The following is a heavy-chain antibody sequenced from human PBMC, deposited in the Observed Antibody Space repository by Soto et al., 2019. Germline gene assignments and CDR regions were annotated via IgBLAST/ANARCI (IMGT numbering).Heavy chain of an antibody. D-gene: IGHD2-2*01. V-gene: IGHV1-18*01. J-gene: IGHJ5*02. Sequence: ASVKVSCKASGYSFITYGISWVRQAPGQGLEWMGWISTYNGNTNYAQKLQGRITMTTDTSTTTGYMELRSLRSEDTAVYYCARLILDCISTSCYGPENWFDPWGQG. CDR1: GYSFITYG. CDR2: ISTYNGNT. CDR3: ARLILDCISTSCYGPENWFDP.